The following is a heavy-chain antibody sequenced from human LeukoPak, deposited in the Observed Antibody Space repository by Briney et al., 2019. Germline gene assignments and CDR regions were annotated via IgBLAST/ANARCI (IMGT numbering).Heavy chain of an antibody. CDR3: AKDMQDLLWFGESLGAFDY. CDR1: GSTFDDYA. Sequence: GGSLRLSCAASGSTFDDYAMHWVRQAPGRGLEWVSLISGDGKNTYYADSVKGRFTISRDNSKNSLFLQMNSLRTEDTALYYCAKDMQDLLWFGESLGAFDYWGQGTLVTVSS. CDR2: ISGDGKNT. J-gene: IGHJ4*02. D-gene: IGHD3-10*01. V-gene: IGHV3-43*02.